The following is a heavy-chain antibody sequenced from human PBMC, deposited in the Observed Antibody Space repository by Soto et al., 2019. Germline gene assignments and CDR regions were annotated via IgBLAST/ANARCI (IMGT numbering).Heavy chain of an antibody. Sequence: QVQLVQSGAEVKKAGSSVKVSCKASGDTFGSYAISWVRQAPGQGHEWMGSIVPIFTTSKYAQKFQGRVTITADESTSTVFMELSGLTSDDTAMYYCAREGFSGSYFPHWGQGTRVTVSS. V-gene: IGHV1-69*18. J-gene: IGHJ1*01. CDR1: GDTFGSYA. CDR3: AREGFSGSYFPH. CDR2: IVPIFTTS. D-gene: IGHD1-26*01.